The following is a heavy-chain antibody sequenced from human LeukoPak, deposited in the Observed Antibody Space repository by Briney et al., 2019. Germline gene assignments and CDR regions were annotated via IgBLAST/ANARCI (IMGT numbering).Heavy chain of an antibody. Sequence: GGSLRLSCAASGFTVSSNYMSWVRQAPGKGLEWVSVIYSGGSTYYADSVKGRFTISRDNSKNTLFLQMNSLRAEDTAVYYCAKDGGLWVSAHWGDSWGRGTLVTVSS. D-gene: IGHD7-27*01. CDR2: IYSGGST. CDR1: GFTVSSNY. J-gene: IGHJ4*02. CDR3: AKDGGLWVSAHWGDS. V-gene: IGHV3-53*01.